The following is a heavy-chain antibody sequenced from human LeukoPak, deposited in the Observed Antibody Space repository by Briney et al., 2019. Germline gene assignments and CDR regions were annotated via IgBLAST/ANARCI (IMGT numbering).Heavy chain of an antibody. CDR3: AKVTGSGSYLADAFDI. V-gene: IGHV3-23*01. Sequence: PGVSLRLSCAASGLTFRNYGMNWVRPPKGKGLEWVSAISGSGDSTYHADSVRGRFTVSRDNSQNTLYLQMKSLRAEDTAVYYCAKVTGSGSYLADAFDIWGHGTVVTVSS. D-gene: IGHD3-10*01. CDR1: GLTFRNYG. CDR2: ISGSGDST. J-gene: IGHJ3*02.